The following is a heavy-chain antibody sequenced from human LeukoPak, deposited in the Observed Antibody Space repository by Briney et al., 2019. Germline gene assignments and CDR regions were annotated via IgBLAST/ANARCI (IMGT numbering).Heavy chain of an antibody. CDR2: IYSGDST. Sequence: PGGSLRLSCAASGFTFSNYAMSWVRQAPGKGLEWVSIIYSGDSTYYADSVKGRFAISRDNSKNTLYLQMNSLRAEDTAVYYCARDQNCDSGFDYWGQGTLVTVSS. V-gene: IGHV3-66*01. J-gene: IGHJ4*02. CDR3: ARDQNCDSGFDY. CDR1: GFTFSNYA. D-gene: IGHD3-10*01.